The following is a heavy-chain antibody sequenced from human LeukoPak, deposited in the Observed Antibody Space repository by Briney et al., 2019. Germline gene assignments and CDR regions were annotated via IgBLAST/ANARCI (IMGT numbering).Heavy chain of an antibody. Sequence: GASVKVSCKASGYTFTDYNMHWVRQAPGQGLEWMGIINPSGGSTSYAQKFQGRVTMTRDTSTSTVYMELSSLRSEDTAVYYCARDRRRTEYDFWSGDFDYWGQGTLVTVSS. V-gene: IGHV1-46*01. CDR2: INPSGGST. D-gene: IGHD3-3*01. J-gene: IGHJ4*02. CDR3: ARDRRRTEYDFWSGDFDY. CDR1: GYTFTDYN.